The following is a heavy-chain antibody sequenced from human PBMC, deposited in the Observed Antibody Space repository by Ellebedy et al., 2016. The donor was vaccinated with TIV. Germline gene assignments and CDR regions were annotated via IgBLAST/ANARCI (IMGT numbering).Heavy chain of an antibody. J-gene: IGHJ6*02. CDR3: ARDSRIAVAGSRYYYYGMDV. CDR2: IKQDGSEK. Sequence: GESLKISCAASGFTFSSYWMSWVRQAPGKGLEWVANIKQDGSEKYYVDSVKGRFTISRDNAKNSLYLQMNSLRAEDTAVYYCARDSRIAVAGSRYYYYGMDVWGQGTTVTVSS. D-gene: IGHD6-19*01. V-gene: IGHV3-7*01. CDR1: GFTFSSYW.